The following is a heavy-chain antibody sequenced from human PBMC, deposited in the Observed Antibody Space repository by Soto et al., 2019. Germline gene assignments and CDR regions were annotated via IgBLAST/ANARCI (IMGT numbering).Heavy chain of an antibody. Sequence: LFLTCTVSGGSISSSSYYWGWIRQPPGKGLEWIGSVYNSGSSYYNPSLKSRVTISVDTSKNQFSLDLTSVTAADTAVYYCARRRYGAFDYWGQGTLVTAPQ. D-gene: IGHD5-18*01. CDR3: ARRRYGAFDY. J-gene: IGHJ4*02. V-gene: IGHV4-39*07. CDR1: GGSISSSSYY. CDR2: VYNSGSS.